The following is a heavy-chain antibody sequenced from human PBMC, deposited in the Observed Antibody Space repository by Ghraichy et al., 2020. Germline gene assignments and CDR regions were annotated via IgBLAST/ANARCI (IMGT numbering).Heavy chain of an antibody. CDR1: GFTFSSYS. D-gene: IGHD3-22*01. J-gene: IGHJ5*02. CDR3: ARDGDSSGYYLGWFDP. Sequence: GGSLRLSCAASGFTFSSYSMNWVRQAPGKRLEWVSYISSSSSTIYYADSVKGRFTISRDNAKNSLYLQMNSLRAEDTAVYYCARDGDSSGYYLGWFDPWGQGTLVTVSS. CDR2: ISSSSSTI. V-gene: IGHV3-48*04.